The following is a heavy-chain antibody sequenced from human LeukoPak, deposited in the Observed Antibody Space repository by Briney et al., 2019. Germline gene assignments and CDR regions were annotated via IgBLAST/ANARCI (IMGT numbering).Heavy chain of an antibody. J-gene: IGHJ5*02. CDR3: AREGNTSSYSSGWYGWFDP. CDR2: INPSGGST. D-gene: IGHD6-19*01. CDR1: GYTFTSYY. Sequence: ASVKVSCKASGYTFTSYYMHWVRQAPGQGLEWMGIINPSGGSTSYAQKFQGRVTMTRDTSTSTVYMELSSLRSEDTAAYYCAREGNTSSYSSGWYGWFDPWGQGTLVTVSS. V-gene: IGHV1-46*01.